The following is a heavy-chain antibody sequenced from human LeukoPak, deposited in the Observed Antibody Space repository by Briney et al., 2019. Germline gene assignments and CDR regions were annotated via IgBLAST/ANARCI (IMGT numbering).Heavy chain of an antibody. Sequence: NPGESLKISCKGSGYSFTTYWIGWVRQMPGRGLEWMGNIYPGDSDTRYNPSFQGQVTISADKSISTAYLQWSSLKASDTAIYYCARHYNFDYWGQGTLVTVSS. D-gene: IGHD4-11*01. CDR3: ARHYNFDY. V-gene: IGHV5-51*01. CDR1: GYSFTTYW. CDR2: IYPGDSDT. J-gene: IGHJ4*02.